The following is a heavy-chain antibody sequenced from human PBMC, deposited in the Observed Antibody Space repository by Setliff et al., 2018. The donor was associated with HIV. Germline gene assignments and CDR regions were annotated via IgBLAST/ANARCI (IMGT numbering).Heavy chain of an antibody. J-gene: IGHJ4*02. Sequence: GGSLRLSCAASGFTFSSYAMHWVRQAPGKGLEWVAVISYDGSNKYYADSVKGRFIISRDNSKNMLYLQMNSLRAEDTALYYCTKREAGAKPFDYWGRGTLVTVSS. CDR1: GFTFSSYA. D-gene: IGHD1-26*01. V-gene: IGHV3-30-3*02. CDR3: TKREAGAKPFDY. CDR2: ISYDGSNK.